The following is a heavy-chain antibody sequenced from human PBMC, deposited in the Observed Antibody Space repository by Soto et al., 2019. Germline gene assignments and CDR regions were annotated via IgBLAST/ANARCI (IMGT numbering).Heavy chain of an antibody. D-gene: IGHD1-26*01. J-gene: IGHJ5*02. CDR3: SRMASAGTLNWFDP. V-gene: IGHV1-8*02. CDR2: MNPGSGKT. Sequence: QVQLVQSGAEVKKPGASVRVSCKASGYTFINFDISWVRQAAGQGLEWLGWMNPGSGKTGYASKFQCRGAMTRDAATGTSNLELSILTFDDTAVYYCSRMASAGTLNWFDPWGQGTLVTVSS. CDR1: GYTFINFD.